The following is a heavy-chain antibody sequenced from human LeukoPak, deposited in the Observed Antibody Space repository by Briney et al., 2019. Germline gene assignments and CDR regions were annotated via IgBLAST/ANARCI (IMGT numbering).Heavy chain of an antibody. CDR1: GGPISSGGYY. J-gene: IGHJ4*02. CDR2: IYYSGST. Sequence: PSETLSLTCTISGGPISSGGYYWSWIPQHPGKGLEWIGYIYYSGSTYYNPSLKSRVTISVDTSKNQFSLKLSSVTAADTAVYYCARDDDSNGYYFDYWGQGTLVTVSS. CDR3: ARDDDSNGYYFDY. V-gene: IGHV4-31*03. D-gene: IGHD4-11*01.